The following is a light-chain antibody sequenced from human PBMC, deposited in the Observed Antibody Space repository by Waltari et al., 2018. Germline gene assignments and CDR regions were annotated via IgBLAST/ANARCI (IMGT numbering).Light chain of an antibody. J-gene: IGKJ2*01. CDR1: QSVSSY. CDR3: QQRSNWPPYT. Sequence: DIVLTPSPATLSLSPGYRATLSRRASQSVSSYLAWYQQKPGQAPRLLIYDASNRATGIPARFSGSGSGTDFTLTISSLEPEDFAVYYCQQRSNWPPYTFGQGTKLEIK. CDR2: DAS. V-gene: IGKV3-11*01.